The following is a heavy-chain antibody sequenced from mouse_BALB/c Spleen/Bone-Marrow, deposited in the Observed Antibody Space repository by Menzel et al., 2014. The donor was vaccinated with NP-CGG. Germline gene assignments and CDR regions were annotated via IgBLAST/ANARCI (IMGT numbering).Heavy chain of an antibody. CDR2: IVPANGNT. D-gene: IGHD2-4*01. CDR1: GFNIKDTY. J-gene: IGHJ2*01. CDR3: ASYDYGYYFDY. V-gene: IGHV14-3*02. Sequence: EVKLVESGAELVKPGASVKLSCTTSGFNIKDTYMHWVKLRPEQGLEWIGRIVPANGNTKYAPKFQGKATITADTSSNTAYLQLSSLTSEDTAVYFCASYDYGYYFDYWGQGTTLTVSS.